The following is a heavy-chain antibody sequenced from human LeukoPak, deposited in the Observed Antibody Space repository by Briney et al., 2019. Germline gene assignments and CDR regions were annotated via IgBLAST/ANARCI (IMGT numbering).Heavy chain of an antibody. D-gene: IGHD2-8*01. CDR1: GGSICSYY. Sequence: SETLSLTCTVSGGSICSYYWSWIRQPAGKGLEWIGRIYSSGSTNYNPSLKSRVTMSVDTSKNQFSLKVTSVTAADTAVYYCARVGYASSAIYFQQWGQGTLVSVSS. CDR3: ARVGYASSAIYFQQ. CDR2: IYSSGST. V-gene: IGHV4-4*07. J-gene: IGHJ1*01.